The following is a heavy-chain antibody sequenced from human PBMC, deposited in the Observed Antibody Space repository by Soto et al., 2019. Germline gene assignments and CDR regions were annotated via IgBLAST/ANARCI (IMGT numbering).Heavy chain of an antibody. J-gene: IGHJ4*02. D-gene: IGHD1-26*01. CDR1: GGSISSYY. CDR3: ARLSQWELATLDY. V-gene: IGHV4-59*01. CDR2: IYYSGST. Sequence: PSETLSLTCTGSGGSISSYYWSWIRQPPGKGLEWIGYIYYSGSTNYNPSLKSRVTISVDTSKNQFSLKLSSVTAADTAVYYCARLSQWELATLDYWGQGTLVTVSS.